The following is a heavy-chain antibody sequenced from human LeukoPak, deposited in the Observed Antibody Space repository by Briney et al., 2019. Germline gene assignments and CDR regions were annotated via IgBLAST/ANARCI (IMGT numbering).Heavy chain of an antibody. J-gene: IGHJ4*02. V-gene: IGHV4-30-4*08. D-gene: IGHD6-13*01. CDR1: GGSISSGDYY. CDR2: IYYSGST. CDR3: ARDLEAAAAPDY. Sequence: SSETLSLTCTVSGGSISSGDYYWSWIRQPPGKGLEWIGYIYYSGSTYYNPSPKSLATISVDTSKNQFSLKLSSVTAADTAVYYCARDLEAAAAPDYWGQGTLVTVSS.